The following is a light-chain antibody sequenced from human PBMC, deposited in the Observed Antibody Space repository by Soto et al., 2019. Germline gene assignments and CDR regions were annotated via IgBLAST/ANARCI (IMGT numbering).Light chain of an antibody. V-gene: IGKV1-33*01. Sequence: DIQMTQSPSSLSASVGDRVTITCQASQDISNYLNWYQQKPGKAPKLLIYDASNLETGVPSRFSGSGSGTDFTFTISSLQPEDIATYYCQQYDNLPFTFSGGTKV. CDR1: QDISNY. CDR3: QQYDNLPFT. CDR2: DAS. J-gene: IGKJ4*01.